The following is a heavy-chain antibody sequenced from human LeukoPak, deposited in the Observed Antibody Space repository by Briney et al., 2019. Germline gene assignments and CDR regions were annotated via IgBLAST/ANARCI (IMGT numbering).Heavy chain of an antibody. J-gene: IGHJ3*02. CDR2: IIPIFGTA. V-gene: IGHV1-69*01. CDR3: ASLPTYYYDSSALDI. CDR1: GGTFSSYA. D-gene: IGHD3-22*01. Sequence: SVKVSCKASGGTFSSYAISWVRQAPGQGLEWMGGIIPIFGTANYAQKFRGRVTITADESTSTAYMELSSLRSEDTAVYYCASLPTYYYDSSALDIWGQGTMVTVSS.